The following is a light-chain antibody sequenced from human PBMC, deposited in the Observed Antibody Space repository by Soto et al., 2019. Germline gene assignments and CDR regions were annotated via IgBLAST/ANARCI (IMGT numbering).Light chain of an antibody. V-gene: IGLV2-8*01. CDR1: SSDVGAYNY. Sequence: QSVLTQPPSASGSPGQSVTISCTGTSSDVGAYNYVSWYQQHPGKAPRLVIYEVTKRPSGVPERFSGSKSGNTASLTVSALQADDEADYYCSSYSGAYTLVVFGEGTKLTVL. CDR3: SSYSGAYTLVV. J-gene: IGLJ2*01. CDR2: EVT.